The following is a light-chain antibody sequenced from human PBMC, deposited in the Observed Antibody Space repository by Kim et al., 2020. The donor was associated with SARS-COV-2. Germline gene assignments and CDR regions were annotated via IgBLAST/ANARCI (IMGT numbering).Light chain of an antibody. V-gene: IGLV3-21*04. CDR1: NIGSKS. Sequence: APGRAARINWGGNNIGSKSVHWYQQKPGQAPVLVIYYDSDRPSGIPERFSGSNSGNTATLTISRVEAGDEADYYCQVWDSSSDHPVFGGGTQLTVL. CDR3: QVWDSSSDHPV. CDR2: YDS. J-gene: IGLJ3*02.